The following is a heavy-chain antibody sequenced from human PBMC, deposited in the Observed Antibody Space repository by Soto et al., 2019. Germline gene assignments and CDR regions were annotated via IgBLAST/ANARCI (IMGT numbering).Heavy chain of an antibody. J-gene: IGHJ6*02. CDR3: ARDHYYCSGDYYYCMDV. Sequence: PGGSLRLSCAASGFTFSSYGMHWVRQAPGKGLEWVAVIWYDGSNKYYADSVKGRFTISRDNSKNTLYLQMNSLRAEDTAVYYCARDHYYCSGDYYYCMDVWGQGTTVTVSS. V-gene: IGHV3-33*01. D-gene: IGHD3-10*01. CDR1: GFTFSSYG. CDR2: IWYDGSNK.